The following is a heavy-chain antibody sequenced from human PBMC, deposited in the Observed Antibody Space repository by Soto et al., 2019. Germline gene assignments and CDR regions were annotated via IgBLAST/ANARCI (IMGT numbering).Heavy chain of an antibody. CDR2: IYPSDSDT. CDR3: ARLGWLHESGMDV. V-gene: IGHV5-51*01. D-gene: IGHD5-12*01. Sequence: GESLKSSCKGSGYSFSTYWIGWVRQMPGKGLQWMGIIYPSDSDTRYSPSFRGQVTISADKSISTAFLQWNTLKASDTAIYYCARLGWLHESGMDVWGQGTTVTVS. J-gene: IGHJ6*02. CDR1: GYSFSTYW.